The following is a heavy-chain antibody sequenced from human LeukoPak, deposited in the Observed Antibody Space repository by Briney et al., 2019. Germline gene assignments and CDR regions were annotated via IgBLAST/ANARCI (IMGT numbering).Heavy chain of an antibody. CDR2: ISTYNGNT. Sequence: ASVKVSCKTSGYTFNSYGISWVRQAPGQGLEWMGWISTYNGNTNYAQKLQGRVTMTTDTSTSTAYMEMRSLTSDDTAVYYCAAVLPPVPNWGQGTLVTVSS. J-gene: IGHJ4*02. V-gene: IGHV1-18*01. CDR3: AAVLPPVPN. CDR1: GYTFNSYG. D-gene: IGHD3-10*01.